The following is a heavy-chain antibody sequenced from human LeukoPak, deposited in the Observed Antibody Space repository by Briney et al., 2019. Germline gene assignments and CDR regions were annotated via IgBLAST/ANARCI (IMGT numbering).Heavy chain of an antibody. CDR3: ARGFVYCGRDCYQSERAFDI. Sequence: ASVKVSCKASGYTFTGYYMHWVRQAPGQGLEWMGWINPNSGGTNYAQNFQDRITMTRDTSVSTAYMDLSSLRSDDTAVYYCARGFVYCGRDCYQSERAFDIWGQGTMVTVSS. D-gene: IGHD2-21*01. CDR1: GYTFTGYY. CDR2: INPNSGGT. V-gene: IGHV1-2*02. J-gene: IGHJ3*02.